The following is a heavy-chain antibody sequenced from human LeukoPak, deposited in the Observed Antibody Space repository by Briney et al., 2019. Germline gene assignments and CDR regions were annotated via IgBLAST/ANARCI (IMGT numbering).Heavy chain of an antibody. CDR3: ARAREEADDAFDI. CDR1: GGSISSGDYY. CDR2: IHFRGST. J-gene: IGHJ3*02. Sequence: SQTLSLTCTVSGGSISSGDYYWSWVRQSPGQGLEWIGYIHFRGSTYYSPSLKSRVSMSVDSSENQFSLKLRSVTAADTAVYYCARAREEADDAFDIWGQGAMVTVSS. V-gene: IGHV4-30-4*01.